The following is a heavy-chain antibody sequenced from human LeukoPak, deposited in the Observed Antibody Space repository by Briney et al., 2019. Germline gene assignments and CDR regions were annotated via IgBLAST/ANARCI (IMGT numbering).Heavy chain of an antibody. Sequence: ASVKVSCKASGYTFTDYYMHWVRQAPGQGLEWMGWINPRRGGTNYAQKFQGRVTMTRDASISTADMELSRLRSDDTAVYYCALWFGELSALINYYYYGMDVWGQGTTVTVSS. V-gene: IGHV1-2*02. CDR1: GYTFTDYY. CDR3: ALWFGELSALINYYYYGMDV. D-gene: IGHD3-10*01. J-gene: IGHJ6*02. CDR2: INPRRGGT.